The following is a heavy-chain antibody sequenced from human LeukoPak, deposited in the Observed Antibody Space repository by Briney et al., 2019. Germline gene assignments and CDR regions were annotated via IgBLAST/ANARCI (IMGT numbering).Heavy chain of an antibody. V-gene: IGHV1-2*02. J-gene: IGHJ4*02. CDR1: GGTFSSYA. CDR2: INPNSGGT. CDR3: ARAPPPPSGSYYTFGY. Sequence: GASVKDSCKASGGTFSSYAISWVRQAPGQGLEWMGWINPNSGGTNYAQKFQGRVTMTRDTSISTAYMELSRLRSDDTAVYYCARAPPPPSGSYYTFGYWGQGTLVTVSS. D-gene: IGHD1-26*01.